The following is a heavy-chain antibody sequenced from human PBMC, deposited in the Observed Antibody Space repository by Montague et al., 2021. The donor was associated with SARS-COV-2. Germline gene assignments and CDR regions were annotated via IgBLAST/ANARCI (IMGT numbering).Heavy chain of an antibody. CDR2: LYYTGST. J-gene: IGHJ5*02. V-gene: IGHV4-39*01. Sequence: SETLFLTCTVSGGSISSSSYYWGWIRQPPGKGLEWIGSLYYTGSTXYKPSLKSRVTISVDTSKNQFSLKLSSVTAADTAVYYCARDSSSWYYWFDPWGQGTLVTVSS. CDR1: GGSISSSSYY. CDR3: ARDSSSWYYWFDP. D-gene: IGHD6-13*01.